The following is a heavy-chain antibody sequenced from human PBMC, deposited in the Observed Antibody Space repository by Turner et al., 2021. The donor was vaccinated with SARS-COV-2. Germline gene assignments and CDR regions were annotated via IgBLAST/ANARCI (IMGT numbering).Heavy chain of an antibody. CDR2: IYYSGST. Sequence: QLQLQESGPGLVKPSETLSLTCTVSGGSISSSSYYGGWIRQPPGKGLEWSGSIYYSGSTYYNPSLKSRVTISVDTSKNQFSLKLSSVTAADTAVYYCARLVRRAEYYFDYWGQGTLVTVSS. CDR3: ARLVRRAEYYFDY. J-gene: IGHJ4*02. V-gene: IGHV4-39*01. D-gene: IGHD3-10*01. CDR1: GGSISSSSYY.